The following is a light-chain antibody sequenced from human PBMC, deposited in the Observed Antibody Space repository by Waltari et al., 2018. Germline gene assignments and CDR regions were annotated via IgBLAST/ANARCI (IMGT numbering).Light chain of an antibody. CDR2: CAS. V-gene: IGKV4-1*01. CDR3: QQYYRSRT. J-gene: IGKJ1*01. CDR1: QSVFYRSDNKNY. Sequence: DIVMTQSPDSLAVSLVARATIDCKSSQSVFYRSDNKNYLAWYQHKPRQPPKLLFYCASTRESGVPDRFSASGSGTDFTLTINNLQAEDVAVYYCQQYYRSRTFGQGTKVEIK.